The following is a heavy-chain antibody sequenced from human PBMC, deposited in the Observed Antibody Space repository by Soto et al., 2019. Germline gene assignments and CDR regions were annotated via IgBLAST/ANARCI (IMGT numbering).Heavy chain of an antibody. J-gene: IGHJ6*03. Sequence: SQTLSLTCVIPGDSVSINSAAWTWIRQSPSRGLEWLGRTYYRSRWYNDYAVSVRSRITVNPDTSKNQFSLQLTSVTPEDTAVYYCAGTTSHQWYYMDVWGKGTTVPVS. CDR3: AGTTSHQWYYMDV. CDR2: TYYRSRWYN. V-gene: IGHV6-1*01. CDR1: GDSVSINSAA. D-gene: IGHD1-7*01.